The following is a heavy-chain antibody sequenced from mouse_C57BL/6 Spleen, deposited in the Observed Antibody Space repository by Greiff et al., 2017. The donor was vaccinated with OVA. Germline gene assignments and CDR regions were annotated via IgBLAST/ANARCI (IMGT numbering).Heavy chain of an antibody. D-gene: IGHD1-1*01. CDR1: GYTFTSYW. V-gene: IGHV1-50*01. CDR2: IDPSDSYT. CDR3: ARWGPTVVAHYFDY. J-gene: IGHJ2*01. Sequence: QVQLQQPGAELVKPGASVKLSCKASGYTFTSYWMQWVKQRPGQGLEWIGEIDPSDSYTNYNQKFKGKATLTVDTSSSTAYMQLSSLTSEDSAVYYCARWGPTVVAHYFDYWGQGTTLTVSS.